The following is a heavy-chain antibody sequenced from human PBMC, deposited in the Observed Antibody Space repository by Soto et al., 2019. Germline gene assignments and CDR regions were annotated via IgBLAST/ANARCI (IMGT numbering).Heavy chain of an antibody. V-gene: IGHV4-39*01. J-gene: IGHJ6*02. CDR3: ARRGIAAAGQGYYYYGMDV. CDR2: IYYSGST. D-gene: IGHD6-13*01. CDR1: GGSISSSSYY. Sequence: QLQLQESGPGLVKPSETLSLTCTVSGGSISSSSYYWGWIRQPPGKGLEWIGSIYYSGSTYYNPSLKSRVTISVDASKNQFSLKLSAVTAAYTAVYYCARRGIAAAGQGYYYYGMDVWGQGTTVTVSS.